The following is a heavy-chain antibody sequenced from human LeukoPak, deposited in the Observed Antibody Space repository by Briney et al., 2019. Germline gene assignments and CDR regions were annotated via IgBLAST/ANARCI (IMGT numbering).Heavy chain of an antibody. CDR3: ARAFVVVVVAAIRLRPIEGNWFDP. CDR2: INHSGST. V-gene: IGHV4-34*01. D-gene: IGHD2-15*01. Sequence: SETLSLTCAVYGGSFSGYYWSWIRQPPGKGLEWIGEINHSGSTNYNPSLKSRVTISVDTSKNQFSLKLSSVTAADTAVYYCARAFVVVVVAAIRLRPIEGNWFDPWGQGTLVTVSS. CDR1: GGSFSGYY. J-gene: IGHJ5*02.